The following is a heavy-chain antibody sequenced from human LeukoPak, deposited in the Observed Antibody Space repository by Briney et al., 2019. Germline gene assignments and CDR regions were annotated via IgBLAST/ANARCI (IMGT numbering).Heavy chain of an antibody. J-gene: IGHJ4*02. CDR1: GFTFSSYG. CDR2: ISGSGGST. V-gene: IGHV3-23*01. Sequence: PGGSLRLSCAASGFTFSSYGMSWVRQAPGKGLEWVSAISGSGGSTYYADSVKGRFTISRDNSKNTLYLQMNSLRAEDTAVYYCAKSMFSSSWYYFDNWGQGTLVTVSS. D-gene: IGHD6-13*01. CDR3: AKSMFSSSWYYFDN.